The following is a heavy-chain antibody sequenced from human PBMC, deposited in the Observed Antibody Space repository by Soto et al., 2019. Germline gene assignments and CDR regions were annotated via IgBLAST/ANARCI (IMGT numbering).Heavy chain of an antibody. CDR3: AKVRVGIDVDFDY. CDR1: GFSFKDYY. D-gene: IGHD2-21*01. Sequence: GGSLRLSCAASGFSFKDYYMTWMRQTPGKGLEWISTITSSGGTTYYAASVKGRVTISRDNAKNTLYLQMSSLRAEDTAMYYCAKVRVGIDVDFDYWGQGALVTVSS. J-gene: IGHJ4*02. CDR2: ITSSGGTT. V-gene: IGHV3-11*01.